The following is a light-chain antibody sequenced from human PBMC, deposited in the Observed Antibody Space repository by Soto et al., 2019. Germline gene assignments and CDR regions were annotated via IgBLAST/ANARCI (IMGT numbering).Light chain of an antibody. CDR1: SSDIGAYNS. Sequence: QSALTQPASVSGSPGQSITISCTGTSSDIGAYNSVSWYQQYPGRAPKLMIYEVSNRPSGVSARFSASKSGNTASLTISGLQAEDEADYYCCSYAGSSTSVFGGGTKVTVL. V-gene: IGLV2-14*01. CDR2: EVS. CDR3: CSYAGSSTSV. J-gene: IGLJ3*02.